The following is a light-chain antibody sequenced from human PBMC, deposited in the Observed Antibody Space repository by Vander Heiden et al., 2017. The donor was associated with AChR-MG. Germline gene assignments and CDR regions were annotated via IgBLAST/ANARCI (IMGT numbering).Light chain of an antibody. CDR1: QSISSY. Sequence: IQMTQSPSSLSASVGDRVTITCRASQSISSYLNWYQQKPGKAPKLLIYAASSLQSGVPSRFSGSGYGTDFTLTISSLQPEDFATYYCQQNDSTLPWTFGQGTKVEIK. J-gene: IGKJ1*01. CDR2: AAS. V-gene: IGKV1-39*01. CDR3: QQNDSTLPWT.